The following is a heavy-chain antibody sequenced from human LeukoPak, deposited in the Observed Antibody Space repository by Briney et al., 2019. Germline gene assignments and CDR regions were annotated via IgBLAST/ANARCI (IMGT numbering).Heavy chain of an antibody. CDR1: GFTFRSYV. Sequence: PGGSLRLSCAASGFTFRSYVMSWVRQAPGEGLEWVSVVSGSGSSTDYADSVKGRFTISRDNSKNTLYLQMSSLSAEDTAVYYCAKMNVLTGYYTPNFDFWGQGTLVTVSS. D-gene: IGHD3-9*01. J-gene: IGHJ4*02. CDR2: VSGSGSST. CDR3: AKMNVLTGYYTPNFDF. V-gene: IGHV3-23*01.